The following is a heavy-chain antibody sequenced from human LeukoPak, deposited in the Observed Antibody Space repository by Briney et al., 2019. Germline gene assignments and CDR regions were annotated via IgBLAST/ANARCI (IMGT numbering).Heavy chain of an antibody. V-gene: IGHV1-69*05. CDR3: ARHPAPTGRFDP. D-gene: IGHD7-27*01. Sequence: SVKVSCKASGGTFSSYAISWVRQAPGQGLEWMGGIIPIFGTANYAQKFQGRVTITTDESTSTAYMELSSLRSEDTAVYYCARHPAPTGRFDPWGQGTLVTVSS. J-gene: IGHJ5*02. CDR2: IIPIFGTA. CDR1: GGTFSSYA.